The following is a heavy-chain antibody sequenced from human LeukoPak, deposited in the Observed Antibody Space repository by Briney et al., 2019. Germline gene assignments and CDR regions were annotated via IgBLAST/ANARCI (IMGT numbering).Heavy chain of an antibody. Sequence: PGDSLRLSCGGSGFTFRTYAMSWFRQAPGRGLEWVPAITGGGGGTYYADSVKGRFTISRDNSKNTLYLQMNSLRAEDTAVYYCAKDRLLPLDYFDSWGQGTLVTVSS. J-gene: IGHJ4*02. CDR3: AKDRLLPLDYFDS. D-gene: IGHD2-15*01. CDR1: GFTFRTYA. CDR2: ITGGGGGT. V-gene: IGHV3-23*01.